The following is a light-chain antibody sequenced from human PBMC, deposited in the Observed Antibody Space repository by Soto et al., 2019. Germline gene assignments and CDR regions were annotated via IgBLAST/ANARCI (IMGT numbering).Light chain of an antibody. CDR1: QSVSSSY. V-gene: IGKV3-20*01. CDR2: GAS. Sequence: EIVLTQSPGTLSLSPGERATLSCRASQSVSSSYLAWYQQKPGQAPRLLIYGASSRATGIPAWFSGSGSGTDFTRTISRLEPEDFAVYYCQQYGSAAWTFGQGTKVEIK. CDR3: QQYGSAAWT. J-gene: IGKJ1*01.